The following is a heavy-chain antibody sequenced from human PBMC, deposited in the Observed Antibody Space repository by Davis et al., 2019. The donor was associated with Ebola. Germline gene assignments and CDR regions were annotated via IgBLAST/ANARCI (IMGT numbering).Heavy chain of an antibody. Sequence: ASVKVSCKASGYTFTSYYMHWVRQAPGQGLEWMGIINPSGGSTSYAQKFQGRVTITADKSTNTAYMELSSLRSEDTAVYYCARGGIAARPGNWFDPWGQGTLVTVSS. CDR3: ARGGIAARPGNWFDP. CDR2: INPSGGST. D-gene: IGHD6-6*01. J-gene: IGHJ5*02. V-gene: IGHV1-46*01. CDR1: GYTFTSYY.